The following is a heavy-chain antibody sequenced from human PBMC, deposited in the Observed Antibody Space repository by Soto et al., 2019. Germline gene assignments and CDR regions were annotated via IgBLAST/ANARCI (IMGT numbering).Heavy chain of an antibody. CDR2: ISYDGSNK. V-gene: IGHV3-30*18. J-gene: IGHJ6*02. D-gene: IGHD3-22*01. Sequence: QVQLVESGGGVVQPGRSLRLSCAASGFTFSSYGMHWVRQAPGKGLEWLAVISYDGSNKYYADSVKGRFTISRDNSKNTLYLQMNSLRAEDTAVYYCAKDYYDSQYYYYGMDVWGQGTTVTVSS. CDR1: GFTFSSYG. CDR3: AKDYYDSQYYYYGMDV.